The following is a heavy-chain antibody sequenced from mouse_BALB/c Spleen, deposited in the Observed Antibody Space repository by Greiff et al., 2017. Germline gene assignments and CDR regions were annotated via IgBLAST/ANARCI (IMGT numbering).Heavy chain of an antibody. V-gene: IGHV14-3*02. CDR1: GFNIKDTY. CDR3: ARLGYYGSFDY. Sequence: EVQLQQSGAELVKPGASVKLSCTASGFNIKDTYMHWVKQRPEQGLEWIGRIDPANGNTKYDPKFQGKVTITADTSSNTAYLQLSSLTSEDTAVYYCARLGYYGSFDYWGQGTTLTVSS. D-gene: IGHD1-2*01. CDR2: IDPANGNT. J-gene: IGHJ2*01.